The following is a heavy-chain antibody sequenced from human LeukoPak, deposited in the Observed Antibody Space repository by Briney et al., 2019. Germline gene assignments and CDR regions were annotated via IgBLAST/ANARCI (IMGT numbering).Heavy chain of an antibody. Sequence: PVKVSCKASGGTFSSYAISWVRQAPGQGLEWMGRIIPILGIANYAQKFQGRVTITADKSTSTAYMELSSLRSDDTAVYYCARGRTGDSDYWGQGTLVTVSS. CDR2: IIPILGIA. CDR1: GGTFSSYA. J-gene: IGHJ4*02. CDR3: ARGRTGDSDY. D-gene: IGHD7-27*01. V-gene: IGHV1-69*04.